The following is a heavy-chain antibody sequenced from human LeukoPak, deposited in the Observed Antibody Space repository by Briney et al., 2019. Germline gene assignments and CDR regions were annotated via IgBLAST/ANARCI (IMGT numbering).Heavy chain of an antibody. J-gene: IGHJ6*02. D-gene: IGHD5/OR15-5a*01. CDR2: INPSGGST. Sequence: ASVKVSCKASGYTFTSYYMHWVRQAPGQGLEWVGIINPSGGSTSYAQKFQGRVTMTRDTSTSTVYMELSSLRSEDTAVYYCARDRRVYDFPYYYGMDVWGQGTTVTVSS. CDR3: ARDRRVYDFPYYYGMDV. V-gene: IGHV1-46*01. CDR1: GYTFTSYY.